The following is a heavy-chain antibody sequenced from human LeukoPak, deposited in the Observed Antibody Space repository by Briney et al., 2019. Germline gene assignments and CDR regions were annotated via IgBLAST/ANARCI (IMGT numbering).Heavy chain of an antibody. Sequence: ASVKVSCKASGYTFTSYGISWLRQAPGQGLAWMGWISAYNGNTHYAQKLQGRVTMTTDTSTNTAYMELRSLRYDDTAVYYCARDVVLGSSRFDPWGQGTLVTVSS. CDR2: ISAYNGNT. V-gene: IGHV1-18*01. D-gene: IGHD1-26*01. CDR1: GYTFTSYG. CDR3: ARDVVLGSSRFDP. J-gene: IGHJ5*02.